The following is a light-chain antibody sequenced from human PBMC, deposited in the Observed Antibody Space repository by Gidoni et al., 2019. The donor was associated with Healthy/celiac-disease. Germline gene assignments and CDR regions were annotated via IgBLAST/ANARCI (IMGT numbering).Light chain of an antibody. CDR3: QQYGSSPPWT. V-gene: IGKV3-20*01. CDR1: QSGSSSY. CDR2: GSS. J-gene: IGKJ1*01. Sequence: EIVLPQSPGTLSLSPGERAALACRASQSGSSSYLAWYQQKPGQAPRLLIYGSSGRATGIPDRFRGSGSGTGFTLTISRLEPEDFAVYYCQQYGSSPPWTFGQGTKVEIK.